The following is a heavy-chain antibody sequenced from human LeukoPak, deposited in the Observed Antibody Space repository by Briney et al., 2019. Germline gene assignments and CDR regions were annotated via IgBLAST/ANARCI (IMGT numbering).Heavy chain of an antibody. Sequence: ASVKVSCKASGYTFTSYGISWVRQAPGQGLEWMGWISAYNGNTNYAQKFQGRVTMTRDTSISTAYMELSRLRSDDTAVYYCARVSWYDNYYYYMDVWGKGTTVTISS. CDR3: ARVSWYDNYYYYMDV. D-gene: IGHD6-13*01. J-gene: IGHJ6*03. CDR1: GYTFTSYG. V-gene: IGHV1-18*01. CDR2: ISAYNGNT.